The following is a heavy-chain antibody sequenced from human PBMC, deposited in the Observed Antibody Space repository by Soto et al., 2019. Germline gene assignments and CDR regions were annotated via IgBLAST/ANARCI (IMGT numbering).Heavy chain of an antibody. CDR3: AQGLWTLDV. CDR1: GTIFSSYA. Sequence: PGGSLRLSCAASGTIFSSYAMSWVRQAPGKGLEWVSTISSSGDYTYYADSVKGRFTISRDNSQNTLHLQMNSLRAEDTAVYYCAQGLWTLDVWGQGTTVTVSS. J-gene: IGHJ6*02. CDR2: ISSSGDYT. V-gene: IGHV3-23*01. D-gene: IGHD3-3*01.